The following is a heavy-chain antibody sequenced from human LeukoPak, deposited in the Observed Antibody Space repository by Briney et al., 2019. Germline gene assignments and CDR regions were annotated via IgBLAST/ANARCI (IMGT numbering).Heavy chain of an antibody. CDR1: GYTLTELS. J-gene: IGHJ3*02. D-gene: IGHD2-2*01. CDR3: ASYIVVVPAAIPNAFDI. CDR2: FDPEDGET. V-gene: IGHV1-24*01. Sequence: ASVKVSCRVSGYTLTELSMHWVRQAPGKGLEWMGGFDPEDGETIYAQKFQGRVTMTEDTSTDTAYMELSSLRFEDTAVYYCASYIVVVPAAIPNAFDIWGQGTMVTVSS.